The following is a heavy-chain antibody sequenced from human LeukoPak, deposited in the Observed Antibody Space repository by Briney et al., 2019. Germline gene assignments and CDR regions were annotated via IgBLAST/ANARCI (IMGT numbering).Heavy chain of an antibody. Sequence: SETLSLTCSVTGGSIRNNNYYWAWIRQPPGEGLEWIGNVFYTGTTYYNPSLESRVTIFVDTSTNQFSLTLQSVTAADTAVYYCVRDQSRGAFDIWGQGTMVTVSS. CDR3: VRDQSRGAFDI. D-gene: IGHD3-10*01. CDR1: GGSIRNNNYY. CDR2: VFYTGTT. V-gene: IGHV4-39*07. J-gene: IGHJ3*02.